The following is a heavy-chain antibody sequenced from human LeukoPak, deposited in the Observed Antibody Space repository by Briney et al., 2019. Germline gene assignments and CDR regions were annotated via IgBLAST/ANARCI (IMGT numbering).Heavy chain of an antibody. Sequence: SGTLSLTRTVCGGSISSSSYYCGWVRQPPGKGLGWLGRINFSGRSYYDPSLKSRVTISVDTSKNQCSLKLRSVTAAVTPMIYCASDRITMVRGVIITDSLGYWGQGTLVTVSS. J-gene: IGHJ4*02. V-gene: IGHV4-39*07. CDR1: GGSISSSSYY. CDR3: ASDRITMVRGVIITDSLGY. D-gene: IGHD3-10*01. CDR2: INFSGRS.